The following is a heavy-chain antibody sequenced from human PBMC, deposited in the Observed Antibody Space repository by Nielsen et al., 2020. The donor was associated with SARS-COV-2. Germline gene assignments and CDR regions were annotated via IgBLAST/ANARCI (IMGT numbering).Heavy chain of an antibody. D-gene: IGHD2-15*01. J-gene: IGHJ4*02. V-gene: IGHV4-59*08. CDR1: GGSISSYY. CDR2: IYYSGST. CDR3: ARHIGYCSGGSCYLFDY. Sequence: GSLRLSCTVSGGSISSYYWSWIRQPAGKGLEWIGRIYYSGSTNYNPSLKSRVTISVDTSKNQFSLKLSSVTAADTAVYYCARHIGYCSGGSCYLFDYWGQGTLVTVSS.